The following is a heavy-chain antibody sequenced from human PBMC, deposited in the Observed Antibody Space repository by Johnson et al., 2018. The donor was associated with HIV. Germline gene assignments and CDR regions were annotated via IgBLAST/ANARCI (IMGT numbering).Heavy chain of an antibody. CDR1: GFTFSSYG. D-gene: IGHD3-10*01. J-gene: IGHJ3*02. CDR3: ASDRLWFGESDAFDI. Sequence: EVQLVESGGGLVQPGRSLRLSCAASGFTFSSYGMHWVRQAPGKGLEWVLVIYRGGSTYYADSVKDRFTISRDNSKNTLYLQMNILRVEDTAVYYCASDRLWFGESDAFDIWGQGTMVTVSS. CDR2: IYRGGST. V-gene: IGHV3-66*01.